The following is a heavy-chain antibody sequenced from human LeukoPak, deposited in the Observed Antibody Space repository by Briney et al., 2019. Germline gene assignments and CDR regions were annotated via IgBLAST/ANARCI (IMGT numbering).Heavy chain of an antibody. Sequence: PSETLSLTCTVSGVFVSRFHWTWIRQPAGKGLEWIGRIDATGSTDCNPSLKSRVTMSLDTSKRQFSLNLRSVTAADTAVYFCARDDYADWTRGLDYWGRGTLVTVSS. CDR1: GVFVSRFH. D-gene: IGHD4-17*01. J-gene: IGHJ4*02. V-gene: IGHV4-4*07. CDR2: IDATGST. CDR3: ARDDYADWTRGLDY.